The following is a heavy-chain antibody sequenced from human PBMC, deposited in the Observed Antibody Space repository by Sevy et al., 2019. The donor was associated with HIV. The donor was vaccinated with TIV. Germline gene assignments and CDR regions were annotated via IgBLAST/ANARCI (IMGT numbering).Heavy chain of an antibody. V-gene: IGHV3-23*01. D-gene: IGHD3-22*01. CDR3: AKDFYSSGWEWGTFDI. CDR2: ISGSGGST. Sequence: GGSLRLSCAASGFTFSTYAMNWVRQAPGKGLEWVSTISGSGGSTYYADSVKGRFTISRDNPKNTLYLQMNSLRAEDTAVYYCAKDFYSSGWEWGTFDIWSQGTMVTVSS. J-gene: IGHJ3*02. CDR1: GFTFSTYA.